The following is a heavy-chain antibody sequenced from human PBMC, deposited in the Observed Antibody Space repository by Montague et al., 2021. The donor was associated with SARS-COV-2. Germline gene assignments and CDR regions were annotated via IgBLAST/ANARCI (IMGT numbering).Heavy chain of an antibody. Sequence: SETLSLTCTVYGGSFSGYYWSWIRRPPGKGLEWIGEINHSGSTNYIPSLKGRVTISADTSKNQFSLKLSSVTAADTAVYYCARGSRQWLVRPPHYYYFDYWGQGTLVTVSS. V-gene: IGHV4-34*01. CDR3: ARGSRQWLVRPPHYYYFDY. D-gene: IGHD6-19*01. J-gene: IGHJ4*02. CDR2: INHSGST. CDR1: GGSFSGYY.